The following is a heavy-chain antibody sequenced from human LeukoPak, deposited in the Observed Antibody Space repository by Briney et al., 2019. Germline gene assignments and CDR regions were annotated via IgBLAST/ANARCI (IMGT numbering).Heavy chain of an antibody. V-gene: IGHV3-73*01. CDR3: TRSRHSSSWYSYYYYMDV. CDR2: IRSKANSYAT. CDR1: GFTFSGSA. J-gene: IGHJ6*03. Sequence: GGSLKLSCAASGFTFSGSAMHWVRQASRKRLEWVGRIRSKANSYATAYAASVKGRFTISRDDSKNTAYLQMNSLKTEDTAVYYCTRSRHSSSWYSYYYYMDVWGKGTTVTVSS. D-gene: IGHD6-13*01.